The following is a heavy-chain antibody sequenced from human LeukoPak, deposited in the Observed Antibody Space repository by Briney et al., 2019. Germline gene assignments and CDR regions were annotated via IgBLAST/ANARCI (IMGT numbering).Heavy chain of an antibody. J-gene: IGHJ4*02. CDR2: INANTGDT. D-gene: IGHD2-15*01. Sequence: ASVKVSCKTSGYTFIGYYMHWVRQAPGQGLEWMGWINANTGDTNYAQSFQGRVTMTRDTSVSTAYMELSRLTSDDTAVYYCARGLLGYCTGGNCPWDYWGQGTLVTVSS. CDR1: GYTFIGYY. V-gene: IGHV1-2*02. CDR3: ARGLLGYCTGGNCPWDY.